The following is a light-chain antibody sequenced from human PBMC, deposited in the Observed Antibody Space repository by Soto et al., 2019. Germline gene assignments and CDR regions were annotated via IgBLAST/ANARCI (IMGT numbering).Light chain of an antibody. Sequence: DIQMTQSPSSLSASVGDRVTITCRASQSISSYLNWYQEKAGKGPKLLIYAASSLQSGVPSRFSGSGSGTDFTLTISSLQPEDFATYCCQQSYNTPRTFGQGTKVEIK. CDR3: QQSYNTPRT. V-gene: IGKV1-39*01. J-gene: IGKJ1*01. CDR2: AAS. CDR1: QSISSY.